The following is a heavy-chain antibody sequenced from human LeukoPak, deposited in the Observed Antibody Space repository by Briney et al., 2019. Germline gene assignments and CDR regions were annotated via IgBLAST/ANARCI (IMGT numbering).Heavy chain of an antibody. Sequence: PSETLSLTCVVSGDSINNSPYFWGWVRQPPRKGLEWVASISYNGDTYFNPSLKSRLIVSVDTSKNQFFLRLSSVTAADTAIYFCARRADYGNSYFDSWGQGALVTVSS. CDR3: ARRADYGNSYFDS. J-gene: IGHJ4*02. CDR1: GDSINNSPYF. D-gene: IGHD4-17*01. V-gene: IGHV4-39*01. CDR2: ISYNGDT.